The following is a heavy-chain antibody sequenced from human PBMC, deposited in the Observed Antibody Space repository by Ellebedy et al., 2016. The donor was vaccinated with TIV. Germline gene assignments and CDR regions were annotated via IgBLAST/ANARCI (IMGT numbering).Heavy chain of an antibody. Sequence: SETLSLXXTVSGGSVSSHYWTWIRPPPGKGLEWIGYIFYSGSTNYKPSLKSRVTISLDTSKNWFSLKLNSLTAADTAVYYCARGVTPDAFDIWGQGTMVTVSS. CDR2: IFYSGST. CDR3: ARGVTPDAFDI. D-gene: IGHD2-21*02. CDR1: GGSVSSHY. J-gene: IGHJ3*02. V-gene: IGHV4-59*02.